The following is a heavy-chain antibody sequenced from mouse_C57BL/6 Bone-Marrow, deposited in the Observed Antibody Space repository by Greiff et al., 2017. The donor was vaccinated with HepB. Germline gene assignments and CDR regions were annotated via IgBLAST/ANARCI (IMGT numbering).Heavy chain of an antibody. CDR3: ARGGTVVDAMDY. J-gene: IGHJ4*01. V-gene: IGHV1-80*01. Sequence: VKLQESGAELVKPGASVKISCKASGYAFRSYWMNWVKQRPGKGLEWIGQIYPGDGDTNYNGKFKGKATLTADKSSSTAYMQLRSLTSEDSAVYFCARGGTVVDAMDYWGQGTSVTVSS. CDR2: IYPGDGDT. D-gene: IGHD1-1*01. CDR1: GYAFRSYW.